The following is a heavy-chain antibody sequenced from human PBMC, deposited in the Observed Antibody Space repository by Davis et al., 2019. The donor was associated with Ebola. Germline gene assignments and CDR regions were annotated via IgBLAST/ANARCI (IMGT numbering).Heavy chain of an antibody. CDR2: IIPIFGTA. CDR3: ARAGITIFGVVLGDY. CDR1: GGTFSSYA. V-gene: IGHV1-69*13. Sequence: AASVKVSCKASGGTFSSYAISWVRQAPGQGLEWMGGIIPIFGTANYAQKFQGRVTITADESTSTAYMELSSLRSEDTAVYYCARAGITIFGVVLGDYWGQGTLVTVSS. J-gene: IGHJ4*02. D-gene: IGHD3-3*01.